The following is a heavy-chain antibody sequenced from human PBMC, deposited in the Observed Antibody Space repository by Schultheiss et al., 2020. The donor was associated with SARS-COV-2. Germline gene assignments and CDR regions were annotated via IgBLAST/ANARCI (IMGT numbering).Heavy chain of an antibody. CDR3: ARRKEQWLVFDY. CDR1: GGSISSYY. D-gene: IGHD6-19*01. Sequence: SETLSLTCTVSGGSISSYYWSWIRQPPGKGLEWIGYIYHSGSTNYNPSLKSRVTISVDTSKNQFSLKLSSVTAADTAVYYCARRKEQWLVFDYWGQGTLVTVSS. J-gene: IGHJ4*02. CDR2: IYHSGST. V-gene: IGHV4-59*12.